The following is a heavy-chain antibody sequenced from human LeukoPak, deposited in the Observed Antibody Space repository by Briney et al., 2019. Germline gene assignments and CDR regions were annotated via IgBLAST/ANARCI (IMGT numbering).Heavy chain of an antibody. Sequence: SETLSLTCAVYGGSFSGYYWSWIRQPPGKGLERIGEINHSGSTNYNPSLKSRVTISVDTSKNQFSLKLSSVTAADTAVYYCARIPRGYSYGSYYFDYSGQGTLVTVSS. CDR3: ARIPRGYSYGSYYFDY. CDR1: GGSFSGYY. J-gene: IGHJ4*02. D-gene: IGHD5-18*01. V-gene: IGHV4-34*01. CDR2: INHSGST.